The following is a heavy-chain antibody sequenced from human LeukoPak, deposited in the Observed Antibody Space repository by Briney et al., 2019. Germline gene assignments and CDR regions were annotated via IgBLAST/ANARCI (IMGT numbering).Heavy chain of an antibody. CDR1: GGSISSYH. D-gene: IGHD2/OR15-2a*01. V-gene: IGHV4-4*07. CDR3: ARDYRVIYGPEGFDP. J-gene: IGHJ5*02. CDR2: VYTSGST. Sequence: SETLSLTCSVSGGSISSYHWSWIRQPAGKGLEWIGRVYTSGSTNYNPSLKSRVTISVDKSKNQFSLKLNSATAADTAVYYCARDYRVIYGPEGFDPWGQGTLVTVSS.